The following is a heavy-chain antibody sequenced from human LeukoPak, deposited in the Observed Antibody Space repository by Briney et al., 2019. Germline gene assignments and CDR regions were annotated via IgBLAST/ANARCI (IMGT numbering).Heavy chain of an antibody. Sequence: GGSLRLSCAASGFTFSNYVMSWVRQAPGKGLKWVSTISGGGGSTYYADSVKGRFTISRDNSKNTLYLQVNSLRAEDTAVYYCAKGGKWDVTPFDYWGQGTLVTVSS. D-gene: IGHD1-26*01. CDR1: GFTFSNYV. CDR3: AKGGKWDVTPFDY. CDR2: ISGGGGST. J-gene: IGHJ4*02. V-gene: IGHV3-23*01.